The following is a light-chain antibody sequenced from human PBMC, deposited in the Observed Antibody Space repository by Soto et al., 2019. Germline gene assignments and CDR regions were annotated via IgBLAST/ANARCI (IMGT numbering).Light chain of an antibody. V-gene: IGLV2-8*01. Sequence: QSALTQPPSASGSPGQSVTISCTGTSSDVGAYIFVSWYQQHPGKAPKLMVYDVNRRPPGVPDRFFGSKSGNTASLTVSGLQAEDEADYYCTSYTPGGAFVVFGGGTQLTVL. CDR1: SSDVGAYIF. J-gene: IGLJ7*01. CDR2: DVN. CDR3: TSYTPGGAFVV.